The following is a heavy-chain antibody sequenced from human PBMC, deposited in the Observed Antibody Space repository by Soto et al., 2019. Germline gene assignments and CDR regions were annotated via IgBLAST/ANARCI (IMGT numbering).Heavy chain of an antibody. CDR2: ISYDGSNK. CDR1: GFTFSSYA. D-gene: IGHD1-1*01. CDR3: ARVRTGRFDP. V-gene: IGHV3-30-3*01. Sequence: QVQLVESGGGVVQPGRSLRLSCAASGFTFSSYAMHWVRQAPGKGLEWVAVISYDGSNKYYADSVKGRFTISRDNSKNTLYLQMNSLRAEDTAVYYCARVRTGRFDPWGQGTLVTVSS. J-gene: IGHJ5*02.